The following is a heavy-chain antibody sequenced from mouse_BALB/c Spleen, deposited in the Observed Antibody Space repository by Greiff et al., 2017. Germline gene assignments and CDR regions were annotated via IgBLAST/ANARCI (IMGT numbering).Heavy chain of an antibody. CDR3: ARGEGNYYGPFYAMDY. D-gene: IGHD1-2*01. CDR2: ISSGGST. Sequence: EVNLVESGGGLVKPGGSLKLSCAASGFTFSSYAMSWVRQTPEKRLEWVASISSGGSTYYPDSVKGRFTISRDNARNILYLQMSSLRSEDTAMYYCARGEGNYYGPFYAMDYWGQGTSVTVSS. CDR1: GFTFSSYA. V-gene: IGHV5-6-5*01. J-gene: IGHJ4*01.